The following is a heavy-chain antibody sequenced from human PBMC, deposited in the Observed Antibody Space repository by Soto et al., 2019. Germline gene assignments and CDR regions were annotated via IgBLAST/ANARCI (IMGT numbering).Heavy chain of an antibody. CDR1: GFTFDYYW. D-gene: IGHD3-10*01. Sequence: GGSLRLSCVASGFTFDYYWMHWVRQAPGEGLMWVSRLQTDGSHPAYADSVKGRFTISRDNSKNTLYLQMNSLRAEDTAVYYCAKDRGLRRSHVDYWGQGPLVTVSS. V-gene: IGHV3-74*01. CDR3: AKDRGLRRSHVDY. J-gene: IGHJ4*02. CDR2: LQTDGSHP.